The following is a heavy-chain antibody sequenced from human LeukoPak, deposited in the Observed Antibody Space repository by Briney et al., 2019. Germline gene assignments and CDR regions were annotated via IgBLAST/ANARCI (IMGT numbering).Heavy chain of an antibody. CDR3: ARGIGTTFDP. CDR2: IYYSGST. J-gene: IGHJ5*02. D-gene: IGHD1-1*01. V-gene: IGHV4-39*01. Sequence: PSETLSLTCVVSGGSISSSSYYLGWIRQPPGKGLEWIGNIYYSGSTSYNPSLKSRVTISVDTSKKQFSLKMSSVTAADTAVYYCARGIGTTFDPWGPGTLVTVSS. CDR1: GGSISSSSYY.